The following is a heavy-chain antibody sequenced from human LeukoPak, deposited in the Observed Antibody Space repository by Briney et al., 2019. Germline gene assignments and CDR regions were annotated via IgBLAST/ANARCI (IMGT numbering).Heavy chain of an antibody. V-gene: IGHV3-66*01. D-gene: IGHD6-13*01. J-gene: IGHJ4*02. CDR3: AREASYSGSWWYFDH. CDR2: IYNGGSA. CDR1: GFNVSSKY. Sequence: GGSLRLSCAASGFNVSSKYISWVRQAPGKGPEWVSVIYNGGSANYADSVKGRLTISRDNSKNKVYLQMNSLRVEDTAVYYCAREASYSGSWWYFDHWGQGTLVTVSS.